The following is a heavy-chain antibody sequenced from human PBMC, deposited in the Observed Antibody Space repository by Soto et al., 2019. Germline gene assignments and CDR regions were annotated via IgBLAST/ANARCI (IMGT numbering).Heavy chain of an antibody. V-gene: IGHV1-69*02. CDR2: IIPILDVA. Sequence: QLVQSGAEVKRPGSSVKVSCKASGGDFLSYTISWVRQVPGQGPEWMGTIIPILDVAKNAQKFQGRVAIPADTATSTVYMELRSLRSDDTAVYYCAQMWFGELWHGMDVWGQGTTITVSS. J-gene: IGHJ6*02. D-gene: IGHD3-10*01. CDR1: GGDFLSYT. CDR3: AQMWFGELWHGMDV.